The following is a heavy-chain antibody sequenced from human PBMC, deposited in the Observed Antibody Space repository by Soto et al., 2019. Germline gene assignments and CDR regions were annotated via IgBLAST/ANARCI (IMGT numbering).Heavy chain of an antibody. J-gene: IGHJ4*02. Sequence: SETLSLTCTVSGGSISSYYWSWVRQPPGKGLEWLGEIHHSGNTNYNPSLKSRVTISVDKSKNQFSLNVSSVTAADTAVYYCARDHSGQEIGYWGQGTLVTVSS. CDR2: IHHSGNT. CDR3: ARDHSGQEIGY. V-gene: IGHV4-4*02. CDR1: GGSISSYY. D-gene: IGHD6-19*01.